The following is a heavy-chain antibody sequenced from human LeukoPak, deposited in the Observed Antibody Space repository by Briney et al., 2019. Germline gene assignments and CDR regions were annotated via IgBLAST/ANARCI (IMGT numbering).Heavy chain of an antibody. CDR1: GYTFTDYY. CDR3: ARGSEYFGSGTYDYFDY. CDR2: INPNSGGT. J-gene: IGHJ4*02. V-gene: IGHV1-2*02. D-gene: IGHD3-10*01. Sequence: GASVTVSFTASGYTFTDYYIHWVRQAPGQGLEWMGWINPNSGGTNYAQKFQDRVTMTRDTSIDTAYMELSRLRSDDTAVFYCARGSEYFGSGTYDYFDYWGEGTLVTVSS.